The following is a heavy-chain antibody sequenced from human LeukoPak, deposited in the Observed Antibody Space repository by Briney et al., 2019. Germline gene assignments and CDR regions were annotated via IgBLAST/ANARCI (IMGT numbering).Heavy chain of an antibody. CDR1: GFTFSNYA. D-gene: IGHD3-3*01. J-gene: IGHJ4*02. Sequence: GGSLRLSCAASGFTFSNYAMSWVRQAPGKGLEWVSTISGSGGSAYYADSVKGQFTISRDNSKNTLYLQMNSLRAEDTAVYYCAKEEWLLAVYFDYWGQGTPVTVSS. V-gene: IGHV3-23*01. CDR2: ISGSGGSA. CDR3: AKEEWLLAVYFDY.